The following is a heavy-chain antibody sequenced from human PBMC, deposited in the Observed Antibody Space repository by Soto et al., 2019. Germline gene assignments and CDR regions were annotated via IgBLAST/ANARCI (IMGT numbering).Heavy chain of an antibody. Sequence: SATLSLTCTVSGGSVSSYSWSWIRQPPGKGLAWIGNISYSGSTTYNPSLMSRVTISVDTSKNQFSLSLTSVTAADTAVYYCAKHVTYTYGLYGFDIWSQGTMVTVSS. V-gene: IGHV4-59*08. D-gene: IGHD2-8*01. J-gene: IGHJ3*02. CDR3: AKHVTYTYGLYGFDI. CDR2: ISYSGST. CDR1: GGSVSSYS.